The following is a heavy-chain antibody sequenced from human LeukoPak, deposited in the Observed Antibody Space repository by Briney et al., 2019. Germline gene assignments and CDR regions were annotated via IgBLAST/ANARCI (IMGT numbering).Heavy chain of an antibody. Sequence: GGSLRLPCAASGFTFDYYWMHWVRQAPGKGLMWVSRINTDGSNTHYADSVKGRFTISRDNAKNTLYLQMNGLRVEDTAVYYCVVWGEDRSGHRFDFWGQGTLVTVSS. D-gene: IGHD3-22*01. J-gene: IGHJ4*02. V-gene: IGHV3-74*01. CDR1: GFTFDYYW. CDR3: VVWGEDRSGHRFDF. CDR2: INTDGSNT.